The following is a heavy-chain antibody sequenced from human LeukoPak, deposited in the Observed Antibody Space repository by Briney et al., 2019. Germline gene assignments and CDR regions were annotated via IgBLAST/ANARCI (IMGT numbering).Heavy chain of an antibody. CDR2: INPNSGGT. D-gene: IGHD3-10*01. CDR1: GYTFTGYY. V-gene: IGHV1-2*02. CDR3: ARVGSGSQVLYYFDY. Sequence: ASVKVSCKASGYTFTGYYIHWVRQAPGQGLEWMGWINPNSGGTNYAQKFQGRVSVTRDTSISTVYMELSRLRSDDTAVYYCARVGSGSQVLYYFDYWGQGTLVTVSS. J-gene: IGHJ4*02.